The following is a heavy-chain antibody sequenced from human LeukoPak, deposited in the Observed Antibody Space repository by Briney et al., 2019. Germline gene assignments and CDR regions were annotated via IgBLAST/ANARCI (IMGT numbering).Heavy chain of an antibody. CDR1: GFTFSSYA. D-gene: IGHD3-22*01. CDR2: ISYDGSNK. CDR3: AREHYDSSGYYGGGDY. V-gene: IGHV3-30-3*01. Sequence: PGGSLRLSCAASGFTFSSYAMHWVRQAPGKGLEWVAVISYDGSNKYYADSVKGRFTISRDNSKSTLYLQMNSLRAEDTAVYYCAREHYDSSGYYGGGDYWGQGTLVTVSS. J-gene: IGHJ4*02.